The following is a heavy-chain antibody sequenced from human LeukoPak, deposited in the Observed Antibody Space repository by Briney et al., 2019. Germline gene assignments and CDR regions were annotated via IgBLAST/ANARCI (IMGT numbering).Heavy chain of an antibody. Sequence: PSETLSLTCTVSGGSISSYYWSWIRQPPGKGLEWIGYIYYSGSTNYNPSLKSRVTISVDTSKNQFSLKLSSVTAADTAVYYCARVREQYSSSSGYFDYWGQGTLVTVSS. CDR1: GGSISSYY. D-gene: IGHD6-6*01. J-gene: IGHJ4*02. CDR2: IYYSGST. V-gene: IGHV4-59*01. CDR3: ARVREQYSSSSGYFDY.